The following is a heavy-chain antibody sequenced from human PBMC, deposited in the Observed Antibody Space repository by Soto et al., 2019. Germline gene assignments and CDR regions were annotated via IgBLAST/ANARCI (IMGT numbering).Heavy chain of an antibody. Sequence: EVQLVQSGAEVKKPGATVKLSCKVSGYTFTDYYVHWVQQAPGKGLEWMGLVDSADGETIYAVKYQGRVTMSADTSTDTASMEMTSLRSEDAAVYYCGTVGRLGSTGASTYGMDVWGQGTTVTVSS. D-gene: IGHD1-26*01. CDR3: GTVGRLGSTGASTYGMDV. CDR2: VDSADGET. V-gene: IGHV1-69-2*01. CDR1: GYTFTDYY. J-gene: IGHJ6*02.